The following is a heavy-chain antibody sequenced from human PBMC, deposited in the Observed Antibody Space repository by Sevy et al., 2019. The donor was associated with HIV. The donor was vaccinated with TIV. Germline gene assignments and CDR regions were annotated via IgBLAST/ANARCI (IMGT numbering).Heavy chain of an antibody. D-gene: IGHD3-10*01. J-gene: IGHJ6*02. CDR1: GYTFTSYG. CDR2: ISAYNGNT. CDR3: ARRGLLWFGESPKGPSHYYYGMDV. Sequence: ASVKVSCKASGYTFTSYGISWVRQAPGQGLEWMGWISAYNGNTNYAQKLQGRVTMTTDTSTSTAYMELRSLRSDDKAVYYCARRGLLWFGESPKGPSHYYYGMDVWGQGTTVTVSS. V-gene: IGHV1-18*01.